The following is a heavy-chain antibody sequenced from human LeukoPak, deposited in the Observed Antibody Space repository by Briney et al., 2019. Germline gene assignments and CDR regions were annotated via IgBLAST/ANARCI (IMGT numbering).Heavy chain of an antibody. CDR1: GFTFSSYW. D-gene: IGHD6-13*01. CDR2: INSDGSST. Sequence: PGRSLRLSRAASGFTFSSYWMHWVRQAPGKGLLWVSRINSDGSSTSYADSVKGRFTISRDNAKNTLYLQMNSLRAEDTAVYYCARRIAAAAAPYYFDYWGQGTLVTVSS. CDR3: ARRIAAAAAPYYFDY. J-gene: IGHJ4*02. V-gene: IGHV3-74*01.